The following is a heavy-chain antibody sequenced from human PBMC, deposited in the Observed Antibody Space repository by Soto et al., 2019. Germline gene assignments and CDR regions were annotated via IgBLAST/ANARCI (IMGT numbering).Heavy chain of an antibody. J-gene: IGHJ4*02. Sequence: PGGSLRLSCAASGFTFSSYGMHWVRQAPGKGLEWVAVISYDGSNKYYADSVKGRFTISRDNSKNTLYLQMNSLRAEDTAVYYCAKDQGGAPYYFDYWGQGTLVTVSS. CDR1: GFTFSSYG. CDR3: AKDQGGAPYYFDY. V-gene: IGHV3-30*18. CDR2: ISYDGSNK. D-gene: IGHD3-16*01.